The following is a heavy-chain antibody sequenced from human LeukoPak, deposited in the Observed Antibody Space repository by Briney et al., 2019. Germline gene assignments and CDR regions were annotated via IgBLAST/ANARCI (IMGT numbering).Heavy chain of an antibody. Sequence: PGGSLRLSCAASGFTFSGYSMNWVRQAPGKGLEWLPYISSSSSTIYYADSVKGRITISRDNAKNSLYLQMNSLRAEDTALYYCARVRGSYASDYWGQGTLVTVSS. CDR1: GFTFSGYS. J-gene: IGHJ4*02. CDR3: ARVRGSYASDY. CDR2: ISSSSSTI. D-gene: IGHD3-16*01. V-gene: IGHV3-48*01.